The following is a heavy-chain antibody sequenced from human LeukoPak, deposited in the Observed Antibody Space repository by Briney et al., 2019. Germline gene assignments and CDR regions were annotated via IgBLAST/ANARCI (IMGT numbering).Heavy chain of an antibody. V-gene: IGHV3-23*05. Sequence: GGSLRLSCAVSGFMFSRYAMSWVRQAPGKGLGWVSSISTDTDTYYADSVQGRFSISRDNSKNTQYLQMNSLRGEDTAVYYCAKGGMSSSGLGDWGQGTLVTVSS. CDR2: ISTDTDT. J-gene: IGHJ4*02. CDR3: AKGGMSSSGLGD. D-gene: IGHD3-22*01. CDR1: GFMFSRYA.